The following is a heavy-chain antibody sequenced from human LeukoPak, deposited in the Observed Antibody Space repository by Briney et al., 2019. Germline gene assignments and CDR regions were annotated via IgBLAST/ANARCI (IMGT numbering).Heavy chain of an antibody. V-gene: IGHV4-39*07. D-gene: IGHD2-2*01. CDR1: GGSISSSSYY. J-gene: IGHJ4*02. CDR2: INHSGST. Sequence: SETLSLTCTVSGGSISSSSYYWGWIRQPPGKGLEWIGEINHSGSTNYNPSLKSRVTISVDTSKNQFSLKLSSVTAADTAVYYCARGIEYQLLGRYFDYWGQGTLVTVSS. CDR3: ARGIEYQLLGRYFDY.